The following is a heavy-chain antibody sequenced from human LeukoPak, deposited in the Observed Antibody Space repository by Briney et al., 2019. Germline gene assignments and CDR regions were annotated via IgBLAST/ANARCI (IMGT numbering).Heavy chain of an antibody. D-gene: IGHD6-13*01. J-gene: IGHJ4*02. V-gene: IGHV4-59*08. CDR3: ARLMNIAAADF. CDR2: IYYTGST. Sequence: SETLSLTCSVSGGSIRSYYWSWIRLPPGKGLEWIGYIYYTGSTNYNPSLKSRVTISVDTSRNHFSLKLTSVTAADTAVYYCARLMNIAAADFWGQGTLVTVSS. CDR1: GGSIRSYY.